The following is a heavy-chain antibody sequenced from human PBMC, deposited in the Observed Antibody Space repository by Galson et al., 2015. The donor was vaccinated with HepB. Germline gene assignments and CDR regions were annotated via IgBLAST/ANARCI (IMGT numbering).Heavy chain of an antibody. CDR1: GYNFNNYG. D-gene: IGHD3/OR15-3a*01. V-gene: IGHV1-18*01. Sequence: VKVSCKASGYNFNNYGITWVRQAPGQGLEWMGWISGYNGNTNYAQKFQGRVTMTTDTSTSTASMELTSLRFNDTAVYYCARVDFSRAMDYWGPGTLVTVSS. CDR3: ARVDFSRAMDY. J-gene: IGHJ4*02. CDR2: ISGYNGNT.